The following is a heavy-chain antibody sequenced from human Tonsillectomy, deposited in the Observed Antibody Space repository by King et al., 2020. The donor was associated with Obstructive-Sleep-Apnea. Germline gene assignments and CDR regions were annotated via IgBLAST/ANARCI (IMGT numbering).Heavy chain of an antibody. V-gene: IGHV1-69*17. CDR1: GGTFISYA. Sequence: QLVQSGTEVKKPGSSVKISCKTSGGTFISYAISWVRQAPGQGLEWMGGIVPLVGIANYAQKFQGRVTVTADKSMSTAYMELGSLRSEDTAVYYCTRARYDYYDGTGTFFDYWGQGTLVTVSS. J-gene: IGHJ4*02. CDR2: IVPLVGIA. CDR3: TRARYDYYDGTGTFFDY. D-gene: IGHD3-22*01.